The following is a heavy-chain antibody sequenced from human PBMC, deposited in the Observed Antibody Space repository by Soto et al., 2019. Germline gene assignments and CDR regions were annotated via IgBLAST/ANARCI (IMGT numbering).Heavy chain of an antibody. J-gene: IGHJ3*02. CDR3: ARGGGVGVAGSAAFDM. Sequence: QLHLVQSGAVVKKPGASVTVSCSASGYPVTAYYMHWVRQAPGRGLEWMGGINPATGAAKYTQTFQGRVTITRDTSTSTVFMELRGLTSEDTAVFYCARGGGVGVAGSAAFDMWGQGTLVTVSS. CDR2: INPATGAA. V-gene: IGHV1-2*02. D-gene: IGHD3-3*01. CDR1: GYPVTAYY.